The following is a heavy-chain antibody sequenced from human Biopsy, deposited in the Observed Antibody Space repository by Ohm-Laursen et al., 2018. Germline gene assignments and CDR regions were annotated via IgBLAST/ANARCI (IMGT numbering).Heavy chain of an antibody. CDR1: GGSFNGYF. CDR3: ARVPLPGIGAAYQGRFLYGMDV. Sequence: TLSLTCSVYGGSFNGYFWSWIRQPPGKGLEWIGDITQSGSTNYSPSHKSRVTISVETAKKQFSLSLRSVTAADTAVYYCARVPLPGIGAAYQGRFLYGMDVWGQGTTVFVSS. CDR2: ITQSGST. D-gene: IGHD6-13*01. J-gene: IGHJ6*02. V-gene: IGHV4-34*01.